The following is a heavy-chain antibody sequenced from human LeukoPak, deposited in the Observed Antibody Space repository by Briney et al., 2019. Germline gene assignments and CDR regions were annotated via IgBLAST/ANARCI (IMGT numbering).Heavy chain of an antibody. V-gene: IGHV4-34*01. J-gene: IGHJ6*03. CDR1: GGSFSGYY. CDR3: ATRPTPPYYYYYMDV. Sequence: SSETXSLTCAVYGGSFSGYYWNWIRQPPGKGLEWIGEINHRGSTNYNPSLKSRVTISVDTSKNQFSLKLNSVTAADTAVYYRATRPTPPYYYYYMDVWGKGTTVTVSS. D-gene: IGHD4-23*01. CDR2: INHRGST.